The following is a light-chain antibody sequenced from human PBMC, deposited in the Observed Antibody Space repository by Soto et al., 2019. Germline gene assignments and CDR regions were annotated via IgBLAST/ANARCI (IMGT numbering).Light chain of an antibody. J-gene: IGLJ2*01. CDR3: SSYAGSNKFVV. Sequence: QSVLTQPPSASGSPGQSVTISCTGTSSDVGGYHYVSWYQHHPGKAPKLMIYEVSKRPSGVPDRFSGSKSGNTASLTVSGLQAEDEADYYCSSYAGSNKFVVFGGGTKLTVL. CDR2: EVS. V-gene: IGLV2-8*01. CDR1: SSDVGGYHY.